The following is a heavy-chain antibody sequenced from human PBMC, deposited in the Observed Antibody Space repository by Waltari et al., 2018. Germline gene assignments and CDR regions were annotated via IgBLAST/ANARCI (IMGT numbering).Heavy chain of an antibody. CDR2: MSDRGGIK. Sequence: EVQLLESGGGLVQPGGSLRLSCAASGFTFSSYAMSWVRQAPGKGVDGDSTMSDRGGIKYYADSVNGRFTISRDNSKNTLYLQMNSLRAEDTAVYYCAKDRDPYSSSSSFFYWGQGTLVTVSS. J-gene: IGHJ4*02. V-gene: IGHV3-23*01. CDR1: GFTFSSYA. CDR3: AKDRDPYSSSSSFFY. D-gene: IGHD6-6*01.